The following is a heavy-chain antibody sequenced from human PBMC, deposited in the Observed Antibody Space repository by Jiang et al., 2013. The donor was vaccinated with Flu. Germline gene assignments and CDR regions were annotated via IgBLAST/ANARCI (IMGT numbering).Heavy chain of an antibody. D-gene: IGHD3-22*01. CDR1: GLTFTNAW. V-gene: IGHV3-15*01. Sequence: VQLLESGGGFVKPGGSLRLSCAASGLTFTNAWMGWVRQAPGKGLEWVGRIKSKSDGGTTDYNAPVKGRFTISRDDSTNTVYLQMNSLKTEDTAVYYCMTDYIIMIVAVNQYWGQGTLVTVSS. CDR3: MTDYIIMIVAVNQY. CDR2: IKSKSDGGTT. J-gene: IGHJ4*02.